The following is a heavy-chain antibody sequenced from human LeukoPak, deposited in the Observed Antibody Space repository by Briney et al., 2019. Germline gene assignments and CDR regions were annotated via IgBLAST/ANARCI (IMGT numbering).Heavy chain of an antibody. Sequence: GGSLRLSCAASGFTFSSYWMSWVRQAPGKGLEWVSAISGSGGSTYYADSVKGRFTISRDNSKNTLYLQMNSLRAEDTAVYYCAAGGREYYFDYWGQGTLVTVSS. CDR3: AAGGREYYFDY. CDR2: ISGSGGST. CDR1: GFTFSSYW. V-gene: IGHV3-23*01. D-gene: IGHD1-26*01. J-gene: IGHJ4*02.